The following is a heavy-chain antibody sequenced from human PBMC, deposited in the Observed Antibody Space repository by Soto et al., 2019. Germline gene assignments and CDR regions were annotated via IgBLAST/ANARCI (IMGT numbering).Heavy chain of an antibody. CDR1: GFTFSSYG. D-gene: IGHD6-6*01. CDR3: AKDLLVAARPWYYYYGMDV. J-gene: IGHJ6*02. V-gene: IGHV3-30*18. CDR2: ISYDGSNK. Sequence: PGGSLRLSCAASGFTFSSYGMHWVRQAPGKGLEWVAVISYDGSNKYYADSVKGRFTISRDNSKNTLYLQMNSLRAEDTAVYYCAKDLLVAARPWYYYYGMDVWGQGTTVTVSS.